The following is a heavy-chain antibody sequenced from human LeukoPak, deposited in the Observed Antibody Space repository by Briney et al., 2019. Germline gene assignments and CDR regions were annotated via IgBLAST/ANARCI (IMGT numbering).Heavy chain of an antibody. CDR1: GFTFSSYG. CDR3: ARGSCSSSSCYERLNGLDV. V-gene: IGHV3-23*01. D-gene: IGHD2-2*01. Sequence: GRSLRLSCAASGFTFSSYGMHWVRQAPGKGLEWVSAISGSGGSTYYADSVKGRFTISRENAKKSFYLQMNSLRAGDTAVYYGARGSCSSSSCYERLNGLDVWGQGTTVTVSS. J-gene: IGHJ6*02. CDR2: ISGSGGST.